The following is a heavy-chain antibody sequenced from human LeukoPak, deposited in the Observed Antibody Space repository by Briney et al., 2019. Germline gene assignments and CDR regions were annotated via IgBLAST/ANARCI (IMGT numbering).Heavy chain of an antibody. Sequence: SGTLSLTCAVSGDSISSDIWWNWVRQPPGKGLEWIGEIHHSGGINYNPSLKSRVTISVDTSKNQFSLKLSSVTAADTAVYYCRSYGYEVDYWGQGTLVTVSS. CDR2: IHHSGGI. J-gene: IGHJ4*02. V-gene: IGHV4-4*02. CDR1: GDSISSDIW. CDR3: RSYGYEVDY. D-gene: IGHD5-18*01.